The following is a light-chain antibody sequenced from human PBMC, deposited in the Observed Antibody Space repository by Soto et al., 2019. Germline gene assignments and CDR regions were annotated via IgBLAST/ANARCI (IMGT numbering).Light chain of an antibody. V-gene: IGKV3-11*01. Sequence: EIVLTQSPATLSLSPGERATLSCRASQSVSSYLAWYQQKPGQAPRLLIYDASTRATGIPARFSGSGSGTEFILTISSVESEDFAVYYCQQYGTSPWTFGQGTKVDI. CDR3: QQYGTSPWT. J-gene: IGKJ1*01. CDR1: QSVSSY. CDR2: DAS.